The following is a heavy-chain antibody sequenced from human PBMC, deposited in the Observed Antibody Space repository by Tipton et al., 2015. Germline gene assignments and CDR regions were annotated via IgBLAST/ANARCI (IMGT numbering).Heavy chain of an antibody. Sequence: TLSLTCSVSGDSVSGSSHYWGWIRQPPGKGPEWIGSTYYTGATYYNPSLQSRVTVSLDTSKNQFSLSLSSVTAADTAVYYCARGLLLWFGMSDYWGRGTLVTVSS. CDR3: ARGLLLWFGMSDY. CDR1: GDSVSGSSHY. CDR2: TYYTGAT. V-gene: IGHV4-39*01. D-gene: IGHD3-10*01. J-gene: IGHJ4*02.